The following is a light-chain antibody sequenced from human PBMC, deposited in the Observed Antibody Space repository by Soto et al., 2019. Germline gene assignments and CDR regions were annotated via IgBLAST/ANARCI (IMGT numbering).Light chain of an antibody. CDR3: AAWDDSLNAVV. V-gene: IGLV1-44*01. J-gene: IGLJ2*01. CDR2: SIN. CDR1: TSNIGSNT. Sequence: QLVLTQPPSASGTPGQRVTISCSGSTSNIGSNTVNWYQQFPGTAPKLLVYSINQRPSGVPDRFSGSKSGTSASLAISGLHSEDEADYFCAAWDDSLNAVVFGGGTKLTVL.